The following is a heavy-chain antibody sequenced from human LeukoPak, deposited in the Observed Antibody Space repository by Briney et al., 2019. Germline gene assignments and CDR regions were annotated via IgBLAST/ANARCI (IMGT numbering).Heavy chain of an antibody. CDR2: INAGNGNT. V-gene: IGHV1-3*03. CDR3: ARKTGDLVDY. J-gene: IGHJ4*02. CDR1: GYTFTSYA. D-gene: IGHD7-27*01. Sequence: GASVKVSCKASGYTFTSYAMHWVRQPPGQRLEWMGWINAGNGNTKNSQEFQGRVTITRYTSASTVYMKLSSLRFKDMAVYYSARKTGDLVDYWGQGTLVTVSS.